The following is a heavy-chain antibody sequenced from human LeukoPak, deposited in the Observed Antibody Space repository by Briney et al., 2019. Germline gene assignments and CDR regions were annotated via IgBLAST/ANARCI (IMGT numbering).Heavy chain of an antibody. Sequence: GGSLRLSCAASGFTFSSYAMHWVRQAPGKGLEWVAVISYDGSNKYYADSVKGRFTISRDNAKNSLYLQMNSLRAEDTAVYYCAPGRGYYSYDAFDIWGQGTMVTVSS. D-gene: IGHD3-3*01. CDR1: GFTFSSYA. V-gene: IGHV3-30-3*01. J-gene: IGHJ3*02. CDR2: ISYDGSNK. CDR3: APGRGYYSYDAFDI.